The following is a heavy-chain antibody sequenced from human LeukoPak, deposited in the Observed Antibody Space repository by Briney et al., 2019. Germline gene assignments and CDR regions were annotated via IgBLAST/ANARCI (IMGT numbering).Heavy chain of an antibody. V-gene: IGHV3-21*01. CDR3: ARVIAAANDY. Sequence: GGSLRLSCAASGFTFSSYSMNWVRQAPGKGLEWVSSSSRSSSYIYYADSVKGRFTISRDNAKNSLYLQMNSLRAEDTAVYYCARVIAAANDYWGQGTLVTVSS. J-gene: IGHJ4*02. D-gene: IGHD6-13*01. CDR1: GFTFSSYS. CDR2: SSRSSSYI.